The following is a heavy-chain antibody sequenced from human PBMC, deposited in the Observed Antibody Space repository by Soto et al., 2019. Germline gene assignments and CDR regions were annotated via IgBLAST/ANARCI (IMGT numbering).Heavy chain of an antibody. CDR1: GFTFSSYA. CDR3: AKDNYDFWSGYPYYFDY. D-gene: IGHD3-3*01. V-gene: IGHV3-23*01. J-gene: IGHJ4*02. Sequence: GGSLRLSCAASGFTFSSYAMSWVRQAPGKGLEWVSAISGSGGSTYYADSVKGRFTISRDNSKNTLYLQMNSLRAEDTAVYYCAKDNYDFWSGYPYYFDYWGQGTLVTVSS. CDR2: ISGSGGST.